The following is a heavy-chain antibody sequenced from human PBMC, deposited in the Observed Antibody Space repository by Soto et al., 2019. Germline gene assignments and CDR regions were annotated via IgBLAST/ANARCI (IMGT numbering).Heavy chain of an antibody. Sequence: SETLSLTCTVSGVSISSGDYYWSWIRQLPGKGLEWIGYIYYSGSTYYNPSLKSRVTISVDTSKNQFSLKLSSVTAADTAVYYCARGKVLRYFDYARYFDYWGQGTLVTVSS. V-gene: IGHV4-30-4*01. CDR3: ARGKVLRYFDYARYFDY. CDR2: IYYSGST. J-gene: IGHJ4*02. D-gene: IGHD3-9*01. CDR1: GVSISSGDYY.